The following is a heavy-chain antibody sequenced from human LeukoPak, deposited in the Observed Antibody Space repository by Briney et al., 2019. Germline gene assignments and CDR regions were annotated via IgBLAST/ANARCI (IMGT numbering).Heavy chain of an antibody. D-gene: IGHD2/OR15-2a*01. CDR2: IYYSGST. CDR3: ARGNIIGPFDY. CDR1: GGSISSYY. V-gene: IGHV4-59*01. Sequence: SETLYLTCTVSGGSISSYYWSWIRQPPGKGLEWIGYIYYSGSTNYNPSLKSRVTISVDTSKNQFSLKLSSVTAADTAVYYCARGNIIGPFDYWGQGTLVTVSS. J-gene: IGHJ4*02.